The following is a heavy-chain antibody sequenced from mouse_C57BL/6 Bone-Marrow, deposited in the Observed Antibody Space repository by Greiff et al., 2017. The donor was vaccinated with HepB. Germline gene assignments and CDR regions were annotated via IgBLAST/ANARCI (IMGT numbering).Heavy chain of an antibody. V-gene: IGHV6-6*01. Sequence: EVQVVESGGGLVQPGGSMKLSCAASGFTFSDAWMDWVRQSPEKGLEWVAEIRNKANNHATYYAESVKGRFTISRDDSKSSVYLQMNSLRAEDTGIYYCTRITTVVAKGAWFAYWAKGLWSLSLQ. J-gene: IGHJ3*01. CDR1: GFTFSDAW. CDR3: TRITTVVAKGAWFAY. CDR2: IRNKANNHAT. D-gene: IGHD1-1*01.